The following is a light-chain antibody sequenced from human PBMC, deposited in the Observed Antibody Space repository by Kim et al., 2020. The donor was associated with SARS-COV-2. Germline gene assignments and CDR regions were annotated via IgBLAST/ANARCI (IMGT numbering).Light chain of an antibody. CDR3: YSYTSTHTSV. V-gene: IGLV2-14*03. CDR2: DVS. J-gene: IGLJ3*02. CDR1: SSGVGGYDY. Sequence: QSINISCMGTSSGVGGYDYGAWYQQHPGKAPRLMIYDVSERPSGVPSRFSGSKSGNTASLTISGLQADDEAYYYCYSYTSTHTSVFGGGTKVTVL.